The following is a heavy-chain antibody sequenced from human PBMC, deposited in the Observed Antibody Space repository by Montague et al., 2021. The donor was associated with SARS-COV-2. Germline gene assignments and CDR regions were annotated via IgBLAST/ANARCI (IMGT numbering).Heavy chain of an antibody. J-gene: IGHJ6*02. D-gene: IGHD4/OR15-4a*01. Sequence: SETLSLTCTVSGCSISSYYWSWILQPPGKGLVWIGYFYYSGSTTYNPSLKSRVTITVDTSKNQFSLKLSSVTAADTAVYYCAREGARRRYYYYGMDVWGQGTMVTVSS. CDR2: FYYSGST. CDR1: GCSISSYY. V-gene: IGHV4-59*01. CDR3: AREGARRRYYYYGMDV.